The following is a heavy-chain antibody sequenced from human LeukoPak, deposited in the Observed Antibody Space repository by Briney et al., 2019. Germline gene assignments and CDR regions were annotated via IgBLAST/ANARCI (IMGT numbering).Heavy chain of an antibody. CDR1: GFTFSSYA. CDR3: AREYSSSWAFDY. V-gene: IGHV3-30-3*01. D-gene: IGHD6-6*01. CDR2: ISYDGSNK. Sequence: GRSLRLSCTASGFTFSSYAMHWVRQAPGKGLEWVAVISYDGSNKYYADSVKGRFTISRDNSKNTLYLQMNSLRAEDTAVYYCAREYSSSWAFDYWGQGTLVTVSS. J-gene: IGHJ4*02.